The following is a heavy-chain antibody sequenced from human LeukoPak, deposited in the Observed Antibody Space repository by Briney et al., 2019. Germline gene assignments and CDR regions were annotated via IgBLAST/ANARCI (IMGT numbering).Heavy chain of an antibody. Sequence: GGSLRLSCAASGFTFSSYAMSWVRQAPGKGLEWVSAISGSGGSTYYADSVKGRFTISRDNSKNTLYLRMNSLRAEDTAVYYCAKGSTKAYCSGGSCYRSIYYYMDVWGKGTTVTVSS. CDR3: AKGSTKAYCSGGSCYRSIYYYMDV. CDR2: ISGSGGST. D-gene: IGHD2-15*01. J-gene: IGHJ6*03. V-gene: IGHV3-23*01. CDR1: GFTFSSYA.